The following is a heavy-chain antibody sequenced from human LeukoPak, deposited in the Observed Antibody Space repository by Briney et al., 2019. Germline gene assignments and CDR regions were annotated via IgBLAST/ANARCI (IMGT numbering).Heavy chain of an antibody. CDR2: IYWDDDK. D-gene: IGHD1-1*01. V-gene: IGHV2-5*02. J-gene: IGHJ4*02. Sequence: SGPTLVKPTQTLTLTCTFSGFSLNTNKVGVGWLRQPPGKALEWLALIYWDDDKRYSPSLKSRLTITKDTSKNQVVLTMTNMDPVDTATYYCAHRGVRHNLHYWGQGTLVTVSS. CDR1: GFSLNTNKVG. CDR3: AHRGVRHNLHY.